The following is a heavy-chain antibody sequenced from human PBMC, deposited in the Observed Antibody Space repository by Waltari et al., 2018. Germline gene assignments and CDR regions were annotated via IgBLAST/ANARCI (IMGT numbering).Heavy chain of an antibody. CDR1: GGSMSGYY. CDR2: IYYSGST. V-gene: IGHV4-59*01. J-gene: IGHJ4*02. Sequence: QVQLQESGPRLVKSSETLFLTCNVSGGSMSGYYWSWIRQPPGRGLEWIGYIYYSGSTNYNAPFKSRVTMSIDTSTSQFSLNLRSVSAADTAVYFCARETMGRNWQAHFDYWSQGSLVTVSS. CDR3: ARETMGRNWQAHFDY. D-gene: IGHD1-20*01.